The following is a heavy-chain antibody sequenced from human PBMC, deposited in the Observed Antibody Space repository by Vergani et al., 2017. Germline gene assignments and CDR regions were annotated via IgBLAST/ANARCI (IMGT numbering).Heavy chain of an antibody. V-gene: IGHV3-53*04. J-gene: IGHJ6*02. CDR1: GFTVSSNY. Sequence: EVQLVESGGGLVQPGGSLRLSCAASGFTVSSNYMSWVRQAPGKGLEWVSVIYSGGSTYYADSVKGRFTISRHNSKNTLYLQMNSLRAEDTAVYYCARDYGGNSYYYYGMDVWGQGTTVTVSS. CDR3: ARDYGGNSYYYYGMDV. D-gene: IGHD4-23*01. CDR2: IYSGGST.